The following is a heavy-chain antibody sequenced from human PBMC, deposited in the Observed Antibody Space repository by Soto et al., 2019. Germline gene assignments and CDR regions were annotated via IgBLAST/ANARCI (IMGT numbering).Heavy chain of an antibody. V-gene: IGHV3-48*04. CDR1: GFTFSSYS. CDR3: ARDMGSLTFMTTVTFDY. Sequence: PGGSLRLSCGASGFTFSSYSMNWVRQAPGKGLEWVSYISSSSSTIYYADSVKGRFTISRDNAKNSLYLQMNSLRAEDTAVYYCARDMGSLTFMTTVTFDYWGQGTLVTVSS. CDR2: ISSSSSTI. J-gene: IGHJ4*02. D-gene: IGHD4-4*01.